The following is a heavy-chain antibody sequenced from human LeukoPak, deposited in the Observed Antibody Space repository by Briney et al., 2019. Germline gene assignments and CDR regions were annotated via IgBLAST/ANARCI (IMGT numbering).Heavy chain of an antibody. Sequence: PGGSLRLSCAASGFTFSDYYMSWIRQAPGKGLEWVSGVYVDGTTYYADSVKGRFTISRDNAKNSLYLQMNSLRAEDTAVYYCARTSSIARGAFDIWGQGTMVTVSS. CDR2: VYVDGTT. J-gene: IGHJ3*02. CDR1: GFTFSDYY. CDR3: ARTSSIARGAFDI. D-gene: IGHD2/OR15-2a*01. V-gene: IGHV3-69-1*01.